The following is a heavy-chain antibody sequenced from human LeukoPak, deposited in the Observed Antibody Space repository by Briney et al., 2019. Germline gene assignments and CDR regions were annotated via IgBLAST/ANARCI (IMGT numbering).Heavy chain of an antibody. J-gene: IGHJ6*02. D-gene: IGHD3-10*01. CDR3: ASNYGSGSHTVYYYGMDV. CDR2: IYYSGST. V-gene: IGHV4-39*07. Sequence: SETLSLTCTVSGGSISSYYWSWIRQPPGKGLEWIGSIYYSGSTYYNPSLKSRITISVDTSKNQFSLKLSSVTAADTAVYYCASNYGSGSHTVYYYGMDVWGQGTTVTVSS. CDR1: GGSISSYY.